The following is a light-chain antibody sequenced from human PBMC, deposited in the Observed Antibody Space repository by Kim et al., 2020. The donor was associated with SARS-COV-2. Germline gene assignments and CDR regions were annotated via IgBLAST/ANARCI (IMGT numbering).Light chain of an antibody. CDR1: SSDVGGYNY. J-gene: IGLJ2*01. CDR2: EVS. CDR3: SSYAGSILHVV. V-gene: IGLV2-8*01. Sequence: QSALTQPPSASGSPGQSVTISCTGTSSDVGGYNYVSWYHQHPGKAPKLMIYEVSKRPSGVPDRFSGSKSGNTASLTVSGLQAEDEADYYCSSYAGSILHVVFGGGTKLTVL.